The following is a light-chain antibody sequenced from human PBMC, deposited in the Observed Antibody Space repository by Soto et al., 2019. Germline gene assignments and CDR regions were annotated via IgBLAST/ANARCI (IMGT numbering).Light chain of an antibody. V-gene: IGKV1-27*01. CDR3: QKYNGAPSIT. CDR1: QGISHY. Sequence: DIQMTQSPSSLSASVGDRVTITCRASQGISHYLALYQQKPGKVPKLLIYAASTLQSGVPSRFSVSGSGTDFTLTISSLKPEDVAIYYCQKYNGAPSITFGQGTRLEIK. CDR2: AAS. J-gene: IGKJ5*01.